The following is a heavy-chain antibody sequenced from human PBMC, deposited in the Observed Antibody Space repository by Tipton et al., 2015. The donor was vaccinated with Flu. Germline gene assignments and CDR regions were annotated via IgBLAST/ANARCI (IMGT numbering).Heavy chain of an antibody. CDR1: GDSIRNDYF. Sequence: TLSLTCAVSGDSIRNDYFWGWIRQPPGKGLEWIGEINHSGSTNYNPSLKSRVTISVDTSKNQFSLKLSSVTAADTAVYYCARGLYGSGSYQRRYFDYWGQGTLVTVSS. V-gene: IGHV4-34*01. CDR3: ARGLYGSGSYQRRYFDY. CDR2: INHSGST. J-gene: IGHJ4*02. D-gene: IGHD3-10*01.